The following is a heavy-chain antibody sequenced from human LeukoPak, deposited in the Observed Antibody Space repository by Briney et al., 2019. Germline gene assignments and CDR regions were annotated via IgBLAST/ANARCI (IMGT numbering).Heavy chain of an antibody. CDR2: IYTSGST. CDR3: ARGYYYDSSGSAYFDY. J-gene: IGHJ4*02. D-gene: IGHD3-22*01. CDR1: GGSISSYY. Sequence: SETLSLTCTVSGGSISSYYWSWIRQPAGKGLEWIGRIYTSGSTNYNPSLKSRVTISVDTSKNQFSLKLSSVTAADTAVYYCARGYYYDSSGSAYFDYWGQGTLVTVSS. V-gene: IGHV4-4*07.